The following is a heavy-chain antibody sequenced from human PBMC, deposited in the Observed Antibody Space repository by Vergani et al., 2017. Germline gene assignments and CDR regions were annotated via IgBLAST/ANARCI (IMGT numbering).Heavy chain of an antibody. CDR3: ASRYCSSTSCRSNRFDP. CDR1: GFTVSSHY. J-gene: IGHJ5*02. Sequence: QLVESGGDLVQPGGSLRLSCAVSGFTVSSHYMSLVRQAPGKGLEWVSVIFSGGYTYYADSVKGRFTISRDDSKNSLYLQMNSLRSEDTAVYYCASRYCSSTSCRSNRFDPWGQGTLVTVSS. CDR2: IFSGGYT. V-gene: IGHV3-66*01. D-gene: IGHD2-2*01.